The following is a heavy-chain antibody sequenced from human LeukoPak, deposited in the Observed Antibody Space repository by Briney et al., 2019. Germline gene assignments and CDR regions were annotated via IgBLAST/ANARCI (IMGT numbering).Heavy chain of an antibody. J-gene: IGHJ4*02. V-gene: IGHV4-59*01. CDR2: IYGSGNT. CDR1: GASISRWY. D-gene: IGHD1-26*01. Sequence: SETLSLTCTVSGASISRWYWSWIRQPPGKGLEWIGYIYGSGNTNYNPSLKSRVTMSIDTSKNQFSLMLTSVTAADTATYYCARGSYSGSADYWGQGTLVTVSS. CDR3: ARGSYSGSADY.